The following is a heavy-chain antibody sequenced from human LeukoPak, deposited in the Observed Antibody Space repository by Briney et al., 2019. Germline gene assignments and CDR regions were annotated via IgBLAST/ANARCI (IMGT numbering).Heavy chain of an antibody. CDR3: ATDLRDSSGFDF. D-gene: IGHD6-19*01. V-gene: IGHV3-21*01. Sequence: PGGSLRLSCAASGFTFSSYSMNWVRQAPGKGLEWVSSISSSSSYIYYADSVKGRFTISRDNAKNSLYLQMNSLRDEDTAVYYCATDLRDSSGFDFWGQGTLVTVSS. CDR2: ISSSSSYI. J-gene: IGHJ4*02. CDR1: GFTFSSYS.